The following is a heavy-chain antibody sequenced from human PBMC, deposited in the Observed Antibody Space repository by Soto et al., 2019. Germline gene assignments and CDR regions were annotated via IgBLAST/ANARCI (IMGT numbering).Heavy chain of an antibody. CDR2: IYYSGST. CDR3: ARDLGYDSDY. D-gene: IGHD5-12*01. CDR1: GGSIRSGDYY. V-gene: IGHV4-30-4*01. Sequence: PSETLCLTCTVAGGSIRSGDYYWSWIRQPPGKGLEWIGYIYYSGSTYYNPSLKSRVTISVDTSKNQFSLKLSSVTAADTAVYYCARDLGYDSDYWGQGTLVTVSS. J-gene: IGHJ4*02.